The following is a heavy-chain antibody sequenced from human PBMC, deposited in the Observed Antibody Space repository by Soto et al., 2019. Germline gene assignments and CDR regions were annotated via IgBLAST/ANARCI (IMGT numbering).Heavy chain of an antibody. Sequence: QVQLQQWGAGLLKPSETLSLTCAVYGGSFSGYYWSWIRQPPGKGLEWIGEINHSGSTNYNPSLKSRVTIAVDTSKHQFSLKLSSVTAADTAVYYCARGCYDFWSGYYRCYFDYWGQGTLVTVSS. CDR2: INHSGST. V-gene: IGHV4-34*01. J-gene: IGHJ4*02. CDR1: GGSFSGYY. CDR3: ARGCYDFWSGYYRCYFDY. D-gene: IGHD3-3*01.